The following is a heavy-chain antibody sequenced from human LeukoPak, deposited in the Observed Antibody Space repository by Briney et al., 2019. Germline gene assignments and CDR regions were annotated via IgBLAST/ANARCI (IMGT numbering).Heavy chain of an antibody. CDR3: ARDRVHNGYYYYYMDV. CDR1: GFTVSSNY. D-gene: IGHD1-1*01. CDR2: IYSGGST. Sequence: GGSLRLSCAASGFTVSSNYMSWVRQAPGKGLEWVSVIYSGGSTYYADSVKGRFTISRDNSKNTLYLQMNSLRAEDTAVYYCARDRVHNGYYYYYMDVWGKGTTVTVSS. V-gene: IGHV3-66*02. J-gene: IGHJ6*03.